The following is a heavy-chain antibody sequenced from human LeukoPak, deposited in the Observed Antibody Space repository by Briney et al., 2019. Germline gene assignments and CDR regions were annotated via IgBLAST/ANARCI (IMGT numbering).Heavy chain of an antibody. CDR3: ARSRQWLVFDY. D-gene: IGHD6-19*01. J-gene: IGHJ4*02. V-gene: IGHV4-34*01. Sequence: SETLSLTCAVYGGSFSGYYWSWIRQPPGKGLEWIGEINHSGSTNYNPSLKSRVTMSVDTSKNQFSLKLSSVTAADTAVYYCARSRQWLVFDYWGQGTLVTVSS. CDR2: INHSGST. CDR1: GGSFSGYY.